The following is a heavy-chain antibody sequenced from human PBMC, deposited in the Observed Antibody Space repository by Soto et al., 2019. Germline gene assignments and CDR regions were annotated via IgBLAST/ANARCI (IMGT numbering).Heavy chain of an antibody. CDR2: RNPNRGNT. J-gene: IGHJ6*03. Sequence: ASVKVSCKASVYTCTGYDINWVRQATGQGLEWMGWRNPNRGNTGYAQKCQGRGTMTRNTSIRTAYMELSRLRSEDPAVYYCARGLDLPRFYYYYMDVWGKGTTVTVSS. V-gene: IGHV1-8*01. CDR3: ARGLDLPRFYYYYMDV. CDR1: VYTCTGYD. D-gene: IGHD3-9*01.